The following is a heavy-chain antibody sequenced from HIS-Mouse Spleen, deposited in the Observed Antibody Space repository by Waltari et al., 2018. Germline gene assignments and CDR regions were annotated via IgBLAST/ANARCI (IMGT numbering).Heavy chain of an antibody. V-gene: IGHV4-39*07. D-gene: IGHD6-13*01. Sequence: QLQLQESGPGLVTPSETLSLTCTVSGGPLSSSSSYWGWIRQPPGKGLEWIGSIYYSGSTYYNPSLKSRVTISVDTSKNQFSLKLSSVTAADTAVYYCAREIPYSSSWYDWYFDLWGRGTLVTVSS. J-gene: IGHJ2*01. CDR3: AREIPYSSSWYDWYFDL. CDR1: GGPLSSSSSY. CDR2: IYYSGST.